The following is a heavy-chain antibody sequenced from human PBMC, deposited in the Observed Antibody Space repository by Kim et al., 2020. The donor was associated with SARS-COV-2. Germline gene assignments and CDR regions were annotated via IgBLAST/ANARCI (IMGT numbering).Heavy chain of an antibody. Sequence: SETLSLTCTVSGGSISSGGYYWSWIRQHPGKGLEWIGYIYYSGSTYYNPSLKSRVTISVDTSKNQFSLKLSSVTAADTAVYYCARGQGLITMLVLIVGAFDYWGQGTLVTVSS. CDR1: GGSISSGGYY. CDR2: IYYSGST. J-gene: IGHJ4*02. CDR3: ARGQGLITMLVLIVGAFDY. V-gene: IGHV4-31*03. D-gene: IGHD3-22*01.